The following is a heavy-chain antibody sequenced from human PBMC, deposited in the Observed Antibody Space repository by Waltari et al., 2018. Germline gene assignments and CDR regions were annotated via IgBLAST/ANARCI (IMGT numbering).Heavy chain of an antibody. D-gene: IGHD1-1*01. CDR3: ARDETGSFDY. J-gene: IGHJ4*02. V-gene: IGHV3-21*01. CDR2: ISSSSSYI. Sequence: EVQLVESGGGLVTPGGSWRLSGAASGFPFSGSRLSWGRQAPGKGLEWVSSISSSSSYIYYADSVKGRFTISRDNAKNSLYLQMNSLRAEDTAVYYCARDETGSFDYWGQGTLVTVSS. CDR1: GFPFSGSR.